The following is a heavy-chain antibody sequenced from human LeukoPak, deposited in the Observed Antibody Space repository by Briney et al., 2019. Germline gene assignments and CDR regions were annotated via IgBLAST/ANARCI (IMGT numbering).Heavy chain of an antibody. CDR2: IIPIFGTA. J-gene: IGHJ6*03. D-gene: IGHD2-2*01. V-gene: IGHV1-69*13. CDR1: GGTFSSYA. Sequence: ASVKVSCKASGGTFSSYAISWVRQAPGQGLEWMGGIIPIFGTANYAQKFQGRVTITADESTSTAYMELSSLISEDTAVYYCARGQDCSSTSCPNYYYYYMDVWGKGTTVTISS. CDR3: ARGQDCSSTSCPNYYYYYMDV.